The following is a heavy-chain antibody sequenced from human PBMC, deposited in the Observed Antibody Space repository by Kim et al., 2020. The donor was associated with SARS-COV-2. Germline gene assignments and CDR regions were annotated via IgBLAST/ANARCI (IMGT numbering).Heavy chain of an antibody. J-gene: IGHJ5*02. Sequence: TYNARSVGGHLTISRDTSKNTLYLQMNRLRAEDTAIYYCAKNIMIPWFDPGGQGTLVTVSS. V-gene: IGHV3-23*01. D-gene: IGHD3-16*01. CDR3: AKNIMIPWFDP. CDR2: T.